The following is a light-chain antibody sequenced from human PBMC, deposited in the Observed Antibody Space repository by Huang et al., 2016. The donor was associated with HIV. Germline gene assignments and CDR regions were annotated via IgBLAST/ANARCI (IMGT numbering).Light chain of an antibody. J-gene: IGKJ5*01. CDR3: MQSLQTPGT. CDR1: QSLLHGNGYNY. V-gene: IGKV2-28*01. Sequence: DIVMIQSPLSLSVTPGEAASISCRSSQSLLHGNGYNYLEWYLQKPGQSPQLLIYSGSDRAPGVPARFCASGAGTDFSLTISSVEGEDIGIYYCMQSLQTPGTFGEGTRLDIK. CDR2: SGS.